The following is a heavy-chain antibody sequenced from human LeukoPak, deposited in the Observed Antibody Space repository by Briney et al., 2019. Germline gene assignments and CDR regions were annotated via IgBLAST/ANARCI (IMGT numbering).Heavy chain of an antibody. J-gene: IGHJ4*02. CDR3: ARRSRATMIVVVKSRTTPSRYYFDY. CDR1: GYSFTSYW. CDR2: IYPGDSDT. V-gene: IGHV5-51*01. D-gene: IGHD3-22*01. Sequence: GESLKISCKGSGYSFTSYWTGWVRQMPGKGLEWMGIIYPGDSDTRYSPSFQGQVTISADKSISTAYLQWSSLKASDTAMYYCARRSRATMIVVVKSRTTPSRYYFDYWGQGTLVTVSS.